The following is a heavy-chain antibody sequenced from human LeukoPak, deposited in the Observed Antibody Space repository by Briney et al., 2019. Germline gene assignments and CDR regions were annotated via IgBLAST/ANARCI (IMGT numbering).Heavy chain of an antibody. CDR2: IFYSGTT. J-gene: IGHJ5*02. D-gene: IGHD3-10*01. CDR1: GGSISSYY. CDR3: ARNKYYYGSGNYGVPNWFDP. V-gene: IGHV4-59*08. Sequence: SETLSLTCTVSGGSISSYYWSWIRQPPGKGLEWIGFIFYSGTTNYNPSLKSRVTISVDTSKNQFSLKLSSVTAADTAVYYCARNKYYYGSGNYGVPNWFDPWGQGTLVTVSS.